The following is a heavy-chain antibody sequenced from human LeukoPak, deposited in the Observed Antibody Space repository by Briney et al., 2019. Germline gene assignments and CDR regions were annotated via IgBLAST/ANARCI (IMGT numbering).Heavy chain of an antibody. D-gene: IGHD3-10*01. CDR1: AGSISSYY. CDR3: ATDNSYGSGSYYT. V-gene: IGHV4-59*01. Sequence: SETLSLTCTVPAGSISSYYWNWIRQPPGKGLEWIGYIYYSGNTNYNPSLKSRVTISVDTSKNQFSLKLSSVTAADTAVYYCATDNSYGSGSYYTWGQGTLVTVSS. J-gene: IGHJ4*02. CDR2: IYYSGNT.